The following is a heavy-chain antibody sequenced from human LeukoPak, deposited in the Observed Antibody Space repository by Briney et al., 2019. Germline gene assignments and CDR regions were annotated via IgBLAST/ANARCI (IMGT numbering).Heavy chain of an antibody. D-gene: IGHD3-10*02. CDR2: THSGGST. V-gene: IGHV3-53*04. CDR3: ARDLEGPGMLGY. CDR1: GFTVSSNY. Sequence: GGSLRLSCAAFGFTVSSNYMSWVRQAPGKGLEWVSVTHSGGSTYYADSVKGRFTISRHNSKNTLYLQMNSLRVEDTAVYYCARDLEGPGMLGYWGQGTLVTVSS. J-gene: IGHJ4*02.